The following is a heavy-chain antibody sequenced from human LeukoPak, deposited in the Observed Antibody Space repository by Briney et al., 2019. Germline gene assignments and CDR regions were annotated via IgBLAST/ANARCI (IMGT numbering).Heavy chain of an antibody. Sequence: SETLSLTCTVSGGSISSSSYYWGWIRQPPGKGLEWIGSIYYTGITYFNPSLKSRVTLSVDTSKNQFSLKLSSVTAADTAVYYCARDSVVVTARAFDIWGQGTMVTVSS. CDR3: ARDSVVVTARAFDI. CDR1: GGSISSSSYY. J-gene: IGHJ3*02. D-gene: IGHD2-21*02. CDR2: IYYTGIT. V-gene: IGHV4-39*07.